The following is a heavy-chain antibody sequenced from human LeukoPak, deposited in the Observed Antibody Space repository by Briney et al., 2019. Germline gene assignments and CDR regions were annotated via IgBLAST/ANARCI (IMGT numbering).Heavy chain of an antibody. Sequence: TGGSLRLSCAASGFTFSDYYMSWIRQAPGKGLEWVSYISSSGSTIYYADSVKGRFTVSRDNAKNSLYLQMNSLRADDTAVYYCARDPDSSSWTYYFDYWGQGTLVTVSS. CDR3: ARDPDSSSWTYYFDY. V-gene: IGHV3-11*04. CDR2: ISSSGSTI. J-gene: IGHJ4*02. D-gene: IGHD6-13*01. CDR1: GFTFSDYY.